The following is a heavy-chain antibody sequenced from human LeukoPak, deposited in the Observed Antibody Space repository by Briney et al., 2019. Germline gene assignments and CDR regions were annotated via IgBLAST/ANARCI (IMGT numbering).Heavy chain of an antibody. CDR2: ISYDGSNK. Sequence: PGGSLRLSCAASGFTFSSYGMHWVRQAPGKGLEWVALISYDGSNKYYADSVKGRFTISRDNSKNTLYLQMNSLRAEDTAVYYCARGWEGYFDCWGQGTLVTVSS. D-gene: IGHD1-26*01. V-gene: IGHV3-30*03. J-gene: IGHJ4*02. CDR3: ARGWEGYFDC. CDR1: GFTFSSYG.